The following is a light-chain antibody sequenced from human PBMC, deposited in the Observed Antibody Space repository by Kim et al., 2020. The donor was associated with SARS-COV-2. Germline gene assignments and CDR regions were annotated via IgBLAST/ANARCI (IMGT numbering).Light chain of an antibody. CDR2: DAS. J-gene: IGKJ1*01. CDR3: QQYKRYWT. V-gene: IGKV1-5*01. CDR1: QSISSW. Sequence: DIQMTQSPSTLSASIGDRVTITCRASQSISSWLAWYQQKPGKAPKLLIYDASSLESGVPSRFSGSGSGTKFTLTISSLQPDDFATYYCQQYKRYWTFGQVTKVDIK.